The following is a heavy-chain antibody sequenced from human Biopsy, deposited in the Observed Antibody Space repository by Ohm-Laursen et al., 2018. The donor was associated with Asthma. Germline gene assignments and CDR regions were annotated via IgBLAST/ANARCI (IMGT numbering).Heavy chain of an antibody. Sequence: SLRLSCAASGFTFSDYDMHWVRQAPGKGLEWVAVISYDGTNKDYADSVKGRFTMARDNPKNTLDLQMNSLREEDTAVYYCVRDGTDDAFDIWGQGTVVSVSS. J-gene: IGHJ3*02. D-gene: IGHD1-1*01. CDR1: GFTFSDYD. V-gene: IGHV3-30-3*01. CDR2: ISYDGTNK. CDR3: VRDGTDDAFDI.